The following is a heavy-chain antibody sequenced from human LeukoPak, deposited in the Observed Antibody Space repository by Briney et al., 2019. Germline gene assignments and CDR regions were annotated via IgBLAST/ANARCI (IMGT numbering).Heavy chain of an antibody. J-gene: IGHJ4*02. CDR2: IYYSGST. Sequence: KPSETLSLTCTVSGGSIGSSSYYWGWIRQPPGKGLEWIGSIYYSGSTYYNPSLKSRVTISVDTSKNQFSLKLSSVTAADTAVYYCAITGSYYTSPFDYWGQGTLVTVSS. D-gene: IGHD1-26*01. CDR1: GGSIGSSSYY. CDR3: AITGSYYTSPFDY. V-gene: IGHV4-39*01.